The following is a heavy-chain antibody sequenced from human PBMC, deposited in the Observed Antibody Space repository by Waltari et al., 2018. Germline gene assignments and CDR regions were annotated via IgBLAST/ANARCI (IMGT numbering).Heavy chain of an antibody. J-gene: IGHJ4*02. CDR3: ANPGDYYYGSGSYFNY. V-gene: IGHV3-23*01. D-gene: IGHD3-10*01. Sequence: EVQLLESGGGLVQPGGSLRLSCAASGFTFSSYAMSWVRQAPGKGLEWVSAISGSGGSTYYADSVKGRFTISRDNSKNTLYLQMNSLRAEDTAVYYCANPGDYYYGSGSYFNYWGQGTLITVSS. CDR1: GFTFSSYA. CDR2: ISGSGGST.